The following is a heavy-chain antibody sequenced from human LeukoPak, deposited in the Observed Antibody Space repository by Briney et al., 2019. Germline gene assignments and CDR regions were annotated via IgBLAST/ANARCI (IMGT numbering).Heavy chain of an antibody. CDR1: GFTFSSYS. CDR2: ISSSSSYI. Sequence: GGSLRLSCAASGFTFSSYSMNWVRQAPGKGLEWVSFISSSSSYIYYADSVKGRFTISRDNARNSLYLQMNSLRAEDTAVYYCARDKYGDQYYFDYWGQGTLVTVS. CDR3: ARDKYGDQYYFDY. J-gene: IGHJ4*02. V-gene: IGHV3-21*01. D-gene: IGHD4-17*01.